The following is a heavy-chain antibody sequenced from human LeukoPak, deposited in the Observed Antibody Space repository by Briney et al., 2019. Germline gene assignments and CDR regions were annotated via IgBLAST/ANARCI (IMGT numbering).Heavy chain of an antibody. D-gene: IGHD3-9*01. J-gene: IGHJ4*02. CDR2: INHSGST. Sequence: SETLSLTCAVYGGSFSGYYWSWIRQPPGKGLEWIGEINHSGSTNYNPSLKSRVTISVDTSKNQFSLKLSSVTAADTAVYYYARGDYDILTGYPRPFDYWGQGTLVTVSS. CDR3: ARGDYDILTGYPRPFDY. V-gene: IGHV4-34*01. CDR1: GGSFSGYY.